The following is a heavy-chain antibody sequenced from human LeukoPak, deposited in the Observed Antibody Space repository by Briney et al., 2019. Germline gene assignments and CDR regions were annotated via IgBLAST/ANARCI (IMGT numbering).Heavy chain of an antibody. CDR1: GGSISSSSYY. CDR3: VGAVTAEDAFDI. V-gene: IGHV4-39*01. J-gene: IGHJ3*02. CDR2: IYYSGST. D-gene: IGHD2-21*02. Sequence: SETLSLTCTVSGGSISSSSYYWGWIRQPPGKGLEWIGSIYYSGSTYYNPSLKSRVTISVDTSKNQFSLKLSSVTAADTAVYYCVGAVTAEDAFDIWGQGTMVTVSS.